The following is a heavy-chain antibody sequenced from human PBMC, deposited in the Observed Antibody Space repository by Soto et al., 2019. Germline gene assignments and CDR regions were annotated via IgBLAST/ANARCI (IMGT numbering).Heavy chain of an antibody. V-gene: IGHV3-11*01. CDR1: GFTFSDYY. Sequence: GGSLRLSCAASGFTFSDYYMSWIRQAPGKGLEWVSYISSSGSTIYYGDSVKGRFTISRDNDKNSLNLKMNRLRAEDTALYYWATVLRFLELGYYYYYMDDWGKGTTVTVSS. CDR2: ISSSGSTI. D-gene: IGHD3-3*01. J-gene: IGHJ6*03. CDR3: ATVLRFLELGYYYYYMDD.